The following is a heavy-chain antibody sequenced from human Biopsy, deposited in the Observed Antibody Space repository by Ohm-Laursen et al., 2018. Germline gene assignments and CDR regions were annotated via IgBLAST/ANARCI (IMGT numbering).Heavy chain of an antibody. Sequence: SVKVSCKAPGGTFSNYGVNWVRQAPGQGLEWLGGNIPILGTGNYAQKFQERVTVAANTSTSTATMELPSPRSDDTAVYYCTTKLTGYFHHWGQGTLVIVSS. CDR3: TTKLTGYFHH. D-gene: IGHD3-9*01. V-gene: IGHV1-69*06. CDR2: NIPILGTG. CDR1: GGTFSNYG. J-gene: IGHJ1*01.